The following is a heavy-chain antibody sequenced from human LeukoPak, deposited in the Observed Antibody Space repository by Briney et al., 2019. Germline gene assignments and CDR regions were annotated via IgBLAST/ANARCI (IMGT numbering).Heavy chain of an antibody. CDR3: ARGARKTGYYYYYGMDV. CDR1: GYTFTSYG. V-gene: IGHV1-18*01. CDR2: ISACNGNT. Sequence: GASVKVSCKASGYTFTSYGISWVRQAPGQGLEWMGWISACNGNTNYAQKLQGRVTMTTDTSTSTAYMELRSLRSDDTAVYYCARGARKTGYYYYYGMDVWGQGTTVTVSS. J-gene: IGHJ6*02. D-gene: IGHD3-9*01.